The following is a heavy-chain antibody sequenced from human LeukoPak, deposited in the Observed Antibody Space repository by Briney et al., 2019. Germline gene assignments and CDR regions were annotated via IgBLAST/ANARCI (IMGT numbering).Heavy chain of an antibody. D-gene: IGHD6-19*01. CDR3: ARTFYSSGWNIDY. CDR1: GGSISSSNW. CDR2: IYHSGST. V-gene: IGHV4-4*02. Sequence: SKTLSLTCAVSGGSISSSNWWSWVRQPPGKGLEWIGEIYHSGSTNYNPSLKSRVTISVDKSKNQFSLKLSSVTAADTAVYYCARTFYSSGWNIDYWGQGTLVTVSS. J-gene: IGHJ4*02.